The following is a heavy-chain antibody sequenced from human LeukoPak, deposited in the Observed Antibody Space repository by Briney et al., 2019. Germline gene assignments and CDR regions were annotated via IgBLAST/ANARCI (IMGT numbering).Heavy chain of an antibody. D-gene: IGHD6-19*01. CDR2: TYYRSKWYN. CDR1: GDSVSSNSAA. Sequence: SQTRSLTCAISGDSVSSNSAAWNWIRQSPSRGLEWLGRTYYRSKWYNDYAVSVKSRITINPDTSKNQFSLQLNSVTPEDTAVYYCARVGIRPTDQWLVQNGRDYYYYYGMDVWGQGTTVTVSS. V-gene: IGHV6-1*01. CDR3: ARVGIRPTDQWLVQNGRDYYYYYGMDV. J-gene: IGHJ6*02.